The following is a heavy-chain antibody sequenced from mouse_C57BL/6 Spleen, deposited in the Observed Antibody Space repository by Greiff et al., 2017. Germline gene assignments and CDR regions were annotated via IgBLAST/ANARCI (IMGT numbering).Heavy chain of an antibody. CDR3: TTVITTVVAFDY. J-gene: IGHJ2*01. Sequence: VQLQQSGAELVRPGASVKLSCTASGFNIKDDYMHWVKQRPEQGLEWIGWIDPANGDTEYASKFQGKATIPADTSSNTAYLQLSSLTSDDTAVYYCTTVITTVVAFDYWGQGTTLTVSS. CDR1: GFNIKDDY. V-gene: IGHV14-4*01. D-gene: IGHD1-1*01. CDR2: IDPANGDT.